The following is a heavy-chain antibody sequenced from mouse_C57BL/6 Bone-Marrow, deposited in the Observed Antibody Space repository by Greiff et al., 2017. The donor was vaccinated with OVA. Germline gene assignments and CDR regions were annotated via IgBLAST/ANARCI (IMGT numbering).Heavy chain of an antibody. CDR3: TRWSNYPMDY. V-gene: IGHV1-5*01. D-gene: IGHD2-5*01. CDR2: IYPGNSDT. J-gene: IGHJ4*01. Sequence: VQLQQSGTVLARPGASVKMSCKTSGYTFTSYWMHWVKQRPGKGLEWIGAIYPGNSDTSYNQKFKGKATLTAVTSASTAYMELSSLTNEDSAVYYCTRWSNYPMDYWGQGTSVTVSS. CDR1: GYTFTSYW.